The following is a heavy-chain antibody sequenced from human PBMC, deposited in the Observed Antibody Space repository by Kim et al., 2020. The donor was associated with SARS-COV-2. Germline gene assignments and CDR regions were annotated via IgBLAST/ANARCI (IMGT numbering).Heavy chain of an antibody. D-gene: IGHD3-22*01. V-gene: IGHV3-23*01. CDR3: AKSDRITMIVVVTMIDY. Sequence: GMSRFAHSRDNSENTLYLQMNSLRAEDTAVYYCAKSDRITMIVVVTMIDYWGQGTLVTVSS. J-gene: IGHJ4*02.